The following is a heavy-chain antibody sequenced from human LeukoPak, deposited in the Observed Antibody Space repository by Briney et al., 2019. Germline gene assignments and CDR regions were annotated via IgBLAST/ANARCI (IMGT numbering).Heavy chain of an antibody. Sequence: SVKVSCEASGGTFSSYAISWVRQAPGQGLEWMGGIIPIFGTANYAQKFQGRVTITTDESTSTAYMELSSLRSEDTAVYYCATVPEGVPDAFDIWGQGTMVTVSS. D-gene: IGHD3-16*01. J-gene: IGHJ3*02. CDR2: IIPIFGTA. CDR1: GGTFSSYA. CDR3: ATVPEGVPDAFDI. V-gene: IGHV1-69*05.